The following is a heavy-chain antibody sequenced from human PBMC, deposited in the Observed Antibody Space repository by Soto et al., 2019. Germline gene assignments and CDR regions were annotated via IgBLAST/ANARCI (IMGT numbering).Heavy chain of an antibody. CDR3: AHSKTPLVITFGGVIVSSHFDY. CDR1: GFSLSTSGVG. D-gene: IGHD3-16*02. Sequence: SGPTLVNPTQTLTLTCTFSGFSLSTSGVGVGWIRQPPGKALEWLALIYWDDDKRYSPSLKSRLTITKDTSKNQVVLTMTNMDPVDTATYYCAHSKTPLVITFGGVIVSSHFDYWGQGTLVTVSS. J-gene: IGHJ4*02. V-gene: IGHV2-5*02. CDR2: IYWDDDK.